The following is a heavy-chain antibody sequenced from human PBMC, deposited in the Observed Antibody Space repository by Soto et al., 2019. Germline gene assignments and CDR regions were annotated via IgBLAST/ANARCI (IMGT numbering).Heavy chain of an antibody. CDR3: ARGHYVDEDYYYYYGMDV. J-gene: IGHJ6*02. CDR2: IIPIFGTA. Sequence: QVQLVQSGAEVKKPGSSVKVSCKASGGTFSSYAISWVRQAPGQGLEWMGGIIPIFGTANYAQKFQGRVTITADEXTXTXXMELSSLRSDDTAVYYCARGHYVDEDYYYYYGMDVWGQGTTVTVSS. CDR1: GGTFSSYA. V-gene: IGHV1-69*12. D-gene: IGHD3-16*01.